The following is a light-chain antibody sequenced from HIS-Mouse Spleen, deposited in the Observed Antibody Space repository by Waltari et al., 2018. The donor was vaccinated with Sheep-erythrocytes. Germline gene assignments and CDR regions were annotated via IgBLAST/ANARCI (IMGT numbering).Light chain of an antibody. CDR2: AES. Sequence: AIRMTQSPSSLSASTGDRVTITCRASQGISSYLAWYQQKPGKAPKLLIDAESTLQSGVPSRCSGSGSGTDFTLTISCLQSEDFATYYCQQYYSYPYTFGQGTKLEIK. J-gene: IGKJ2*01. CDR3: QQYYSYPYT. V-gene: IGKV1-8*01. CDR1: QGISSY.